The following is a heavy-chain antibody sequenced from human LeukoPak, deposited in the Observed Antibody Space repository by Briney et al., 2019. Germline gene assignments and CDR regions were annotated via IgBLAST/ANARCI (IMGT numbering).Heavy chain of an antibody. CDR2: INPSGGST. CDR3: ANGPRDGYDFDY. V-gene: IGHV1-46*01. Sequence: ASVKVSCKASGYTFTSYYMHWVRQAPGQGLEWMGIINPSGGSTSYAQKFQGRVTMTRDTSTSTVYMELISLRSEDTAVYYCANGPRDGYDFDYWGQGTLVTVSS. CDR1: GYTFTSYY. D-gene: IGHD5-24*01. J-gene: IGHJ4*02.